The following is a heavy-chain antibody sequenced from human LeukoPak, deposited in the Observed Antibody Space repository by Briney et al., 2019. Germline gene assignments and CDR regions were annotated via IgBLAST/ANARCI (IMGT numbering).Heavy chain of an antibody. Sequence: GASVKVSCKASGYTFTGYYMHWVRQAPGQGLEWMGWINPNSGGTNYAQKFQGRVTMTRDTSNSTAYMELSRLRSDDTAVYYCARVSSSSWYDFQHWGQGTLVTVSS. CDR2: INPNSGGT. CDR3: ARVSSSSWYDFQH. D-gene: IGHD6-13*01. J-gene: IGHJ1*01. V-gene: IGHV1-2*02. CDR1: GYTFTGYY.